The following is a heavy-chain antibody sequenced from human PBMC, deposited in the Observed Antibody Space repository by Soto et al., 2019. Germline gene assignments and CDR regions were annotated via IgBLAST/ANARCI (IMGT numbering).Heavy chain of an antibody. V-gene: IGHV3-15*05. CDR2: IKSKTDGGAT. D-gene: IGHD3-22*01. Sequence: GGSLRLSCAASGFTFSNTWMSWVRQAPGKGLEWVGRIKSKTDGGATEYAAPVKGRFTVSRDDLKNTLFLQMNSLKTEDTAVYYCTTYALYDNHGYHVYWGQGTLVTVSS. CDR1: GFTFSNTW. CDR3: TTYALYDNHGYHVY. J-gene: IGHJ4*02.